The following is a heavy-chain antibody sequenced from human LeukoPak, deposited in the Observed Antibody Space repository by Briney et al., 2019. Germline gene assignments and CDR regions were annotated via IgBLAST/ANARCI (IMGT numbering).Heavy chain of an antibody. CDR2: INLSGTNT. D-gene: IGHD5-18*01. CDR1: GFTFSSHA. Sequence: GGYVRLSCVASGFTFSSHAASWSRQAPGKGLEWVSTINLSGTNTYYPDSVRGRFTISRDNAKNSLYLQMNSLRAEDTAVYYCARDLVQLWSKDFWGQGTLVTVSS. V-gene: IGHV3-23*01. J-gene: IGHJ4*02. CDR3: ARDLVQLWSKDF.